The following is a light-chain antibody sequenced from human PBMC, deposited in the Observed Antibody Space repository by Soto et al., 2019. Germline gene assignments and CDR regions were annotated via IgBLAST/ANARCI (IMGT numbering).Light chain of an antibody. CDR3: EQYGSTPLT. V-gene: IGKV3-20*01. CDR2: DAS. J-gene: IGKJ4*01. Sequence: EIVLTQSPGTLSLSPGERATLSCRASQSVANNYLAWYQQKPGQAPRFLMYDASSRATGSPDRFSGSGSGTDFTLTISRLEPADFAVYYCEQYGSTPLTFGGGTKVEIK. CDR1: QSVANNY.